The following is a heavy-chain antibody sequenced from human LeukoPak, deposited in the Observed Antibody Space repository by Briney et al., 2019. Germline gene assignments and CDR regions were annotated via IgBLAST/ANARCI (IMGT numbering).Heavy chain of an antibody. CDR2: IYYSGST. D-gene: IGHD2-2*01. V-gene: IGHV4-59*08. CDR1: GSSISSYY. CDR3: ARICCSSTSSLDWDYYYGMDV. J-gene: IGHJ6*02. Sequence: SETLSLTCTVSGSSISSYYWSWIRQPPGKGLEWIGYIYYSGSTNYNPSLKSRVTISVDTSKNQFYLKLSSVTAADTAVYYCARICCSSTSSLDWDYYYGMDVWGQGTTVTVSS.